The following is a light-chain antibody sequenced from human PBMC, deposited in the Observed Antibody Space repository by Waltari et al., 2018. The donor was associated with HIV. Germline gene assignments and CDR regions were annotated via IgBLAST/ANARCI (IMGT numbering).Light chain of an antibody. Sequence: QSALTPPPSASGSPGQSVTMSCTGTSSDIGGYNYVSWYQQHPGKAPNLIMTEVTKRPSGVPDRFSGSKSGNTASLTVSGLQAEDEAHYYCSSYAPTNKFYVLFGGGTTLTVL. CDR3: SSYAPTNKFYVL. J-gene: IGLJ2*01. CDR1: SSDIGGYNY. CDR2: EVT. V-gene: IGLV2-8*01.